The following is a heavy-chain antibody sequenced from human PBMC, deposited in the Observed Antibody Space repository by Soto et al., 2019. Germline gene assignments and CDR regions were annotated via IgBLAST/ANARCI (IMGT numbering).Heavy chain of an antibody. CDR2: INAGNGNT. CDR1: GYTFTSYA. J-gene: IGHJ5*02. D-gene: IGHD2-15*01. Sequence: ASVKVSCKASGYTFTSYAMHWVRQAPGQRLEWMGWINAGNGNTKYSQKFQGRVTITRDTSASTAYTELSSLRSEDTAVYYCARDRTGYCSGGSCYLCWFDPWGQGTLVTVSS. CDR3: ARDRTGYCSGGSCYLCWFDP. V-gene: IGHV1-3*01.